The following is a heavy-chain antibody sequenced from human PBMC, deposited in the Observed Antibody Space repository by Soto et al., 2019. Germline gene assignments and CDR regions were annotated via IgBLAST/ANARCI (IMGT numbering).Heavy chain of an antibody. J-gene: IGHJ4*02. CDR2: ISGSGSTT. CDR1: GFTFSDYY. V-gene: IGHV3-11*01. Sequence: GFMRLSYTASGFTFSDYYMSWIRQAPGKGLEWLAYISGSGSTTYYTDSVKGRFTISRDNARTSLYLQINSLRVEDSAVYYCARSSLTYFEFWGQGTLVTVSS. CDR3: ARSSLTYFEF.